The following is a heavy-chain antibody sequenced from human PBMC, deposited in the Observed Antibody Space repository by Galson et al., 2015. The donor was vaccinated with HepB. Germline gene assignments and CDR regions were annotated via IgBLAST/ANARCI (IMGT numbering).Heavy chain of an antibody. J-gene: IGHJ5*02. D-gene: IGHD2-15*01. CDR1: GYTFSSSS. V-gene: IGHV1-18*01. CDR2: ISPHNRNT. CDR3: ARGALVAAVGATQNNWFDP. Sequence: CKASGYTFSSSSITWVRQAPGQGLEWVGWISPHNRNTNYAQNFQGRVTMTTDTSTSTAYMELRSLRSDDTAVYYCARGALVAAVGATQNNWFDPWGRGTLVTVSS.